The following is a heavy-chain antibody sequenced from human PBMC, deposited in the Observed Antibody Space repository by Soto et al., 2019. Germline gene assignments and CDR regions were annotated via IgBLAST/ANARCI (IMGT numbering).Heavy chain of an antibody. CDR1: GFTFSNAW. V-gene: IGHV3-15*01. CDR3: TIDNVDIVATVDY. J-gene: IGHJ4*02. CDR2: IKSKTDGGTT. Sequence: EVQLVESGGGLVKPGGSLRLSCAASGFTFSNAWMSWVRQAPGKGLEWVGRIKSKTDGGTTDYAAPVKGRFTISRDDSKNTLYLQMNSLKTEDTAVYYCTIDNVDIVATVDYWGQGTLVTVSS. D-gene: IGHD5-12*01.